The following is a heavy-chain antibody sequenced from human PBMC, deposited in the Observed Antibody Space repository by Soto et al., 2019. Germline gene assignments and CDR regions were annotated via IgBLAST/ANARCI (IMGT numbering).Heavy chain of an antibody. Sequence: PSDPLSLPCTVSGASFSHSYWILIRQPPGKGLEWLGYIYDSGSTNYNPSLKSRVTRSVDTSKTQFSLDLGAVTAADTAVYFCPASYYGILTGHFAFEIWGHGTMVTVSS. CDR1: GASFSHSY. CDR3: PASYYGILTGHFAFEI. CDR2: IYDSGST. V-gene: IGHV4-59*01. J-gene: IGHJ3*02. D-gene: IGHD3-9*01.